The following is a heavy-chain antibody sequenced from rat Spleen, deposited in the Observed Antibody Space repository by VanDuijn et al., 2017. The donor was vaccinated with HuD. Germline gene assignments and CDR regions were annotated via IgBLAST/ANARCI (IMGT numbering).Heavy chain of an antibody. Sequence: QVQLKESGPDLVQPAQTLSLTCTVSGFSLTSYGVSWVRQPPGKGLEWIAGMSSGGNTYHNSVLKSRLTISRDTSKSQVFLKMNSLQTEDTATYFCARADVAAISTDGIWGQGIMVTVSS. CDR2: MSSGGNT. CDR3: ARADVAAISTDGI. V-gene: IGHV2S8*01. D-gene: IGHD1-2*01. CDR1: GFSLTSYG. J-gene: IGHJ2*01.